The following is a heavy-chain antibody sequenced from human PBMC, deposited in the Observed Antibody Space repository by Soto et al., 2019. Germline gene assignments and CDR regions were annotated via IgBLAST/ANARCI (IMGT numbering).Heavy chain of an antibody. Sequence: QVQLVQSGAEVKKPGSSVKVSCKASGGTFSSYAISWVRQAPGQGLEWMGGIIPSFGTANYAQKFQGRVTITADESQSTAYVELSSLRSEDKAVYYCAGVYSSGWLDWFDPWGQGTLVTVSS. CDR3: AGVYSSGWLDWFDP. CDR2: IIPSFGTA. J-gene: IGHJ5*02. D-gene: IGHD6-19*01. V-gene: IGHV1-69*01. CDR1: GGTFSSYA.